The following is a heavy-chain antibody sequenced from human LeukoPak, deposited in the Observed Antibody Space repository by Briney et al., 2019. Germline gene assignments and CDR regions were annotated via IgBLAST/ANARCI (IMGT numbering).Heavy chain of an antibody. CDR1: GYTFNRYG. J-gene: IGHJ4*02. CDR3: ARDSISGSYVHYDN. Sequence: ASVKVSCKASGYTFNRYGMNWVRQAPGQGLEWMGWINTNTGNPTYAQGFTGRFVFSLDTSVSTAYLQINSLKAEDTAVYHCARDSISGSYVHYDNWGQGTLVTVSS. CDR2: INTNTGNP. D-gene: IGHD1-26*01. V-gene: IGHV7-4-1*02.